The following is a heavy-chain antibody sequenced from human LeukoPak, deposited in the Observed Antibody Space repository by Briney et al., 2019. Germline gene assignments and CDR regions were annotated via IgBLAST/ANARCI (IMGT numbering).Heavy chain of an antibody. CDR2: INPNSGFT. CDR1: GYPFTGYY. Sequence: ASVKVSCKASGYPFTGYYLHWVRQAPGQGLEWMGWINPNSGFTNYAQKFQGRVTMTRDTSISTAYMELSRLRSDDTAVYYCARARPGAYCGTTSCFSDYWGQGTLVTVSS. J-gene: IGHJ4*02. D-gene: IGHD2-2*01. CDR3: ARARPGAYCGTTSCFSDY. V-gene: IGHV1-2*02.